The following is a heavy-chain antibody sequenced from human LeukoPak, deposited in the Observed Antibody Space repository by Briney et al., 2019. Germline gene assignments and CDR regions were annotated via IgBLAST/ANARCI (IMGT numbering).Heavy chain of an antibody. CDR2: ISSSSSYI. CDR3: ARDGGIVGATGYYYYMDV. CDR1: GFTFSSYS. V-gene: IGHV3-21*01. D-gene: IGHD1-26*01. Sequence: PGGSLRLSCAASGFTFSSYSMSWVRQAPGKGLEWVSSISSSSSYIYYADSVKGRFTISRDNAKNSLYLQMNSLRAEDTAVYYCARDGGIVGATGYYYYMDVWGKGTTVTVSS. J-gene: IGHJ6*03.